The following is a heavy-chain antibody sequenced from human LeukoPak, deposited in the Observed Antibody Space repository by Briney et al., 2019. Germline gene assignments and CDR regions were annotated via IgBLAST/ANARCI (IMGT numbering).Heavy chain of an antibody. Sequence: GRSLRLSCAASGFTFSSYAMHWVRQAPGKGLEWVAVISYDGSNKYYADSVKGRFTISRDNSKNTLYLQMNSLRAEDTAVYYCARDYCSSTSCYHVYWGQGTLVTVSS. V-gene: IGHV3-30-3*01. CDR3: ARDYCSSTSCYHVY. CDR1: GFTFSSYA. J-gene: IGHJ4*02. CDR2: ISYDGSNK. D-gene: IGHD2-2*01.